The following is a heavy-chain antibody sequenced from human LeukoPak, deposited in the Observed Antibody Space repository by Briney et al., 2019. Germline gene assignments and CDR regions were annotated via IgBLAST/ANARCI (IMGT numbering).Heavy chain of an antibody. CDR1: GGSISSYY. CDR2: IYYSGST. J-gene: IGHJ6*03. Sequence: SETLSLTCTVSGGSISSYYWSWIRQPPGKGLEWIGYIYYSGSTNYNPSLKSRVTISVDTSKNQFSLKLSSVTAADTAVYYCARDRVVVVPAAIGYYYYYMDVWGKGTTVTVSS. D-gene: IGHD2-2*02. V-gene: IGHV4-59*01. CDR3: ARDRVVVVPAAIGYYYYYMDV.